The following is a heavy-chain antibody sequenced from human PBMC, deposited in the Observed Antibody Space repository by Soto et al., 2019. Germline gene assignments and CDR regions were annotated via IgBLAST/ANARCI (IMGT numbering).Heavy chain of an antibody. CDR1: GYMFTGYY. Sequence: ASVKVSCKASGYMFTGYYMHWVRQAPGQGLEWMGWINPDSGGTNYQQKFQGRVTMTRDTSISTAYLELSSLRAEDTAVYYCARGGEDTLTPSLYYYDSSGYPFDYWGQGTLVTVSS. D-gene: IGHD3-22*01. J-gene: IGHJ4*02. CDR2: INPDSGGT. V-gene: IGHV1-2*02. CDR3: ARGGEDTLTPSLYYYDSSGYPFDY.